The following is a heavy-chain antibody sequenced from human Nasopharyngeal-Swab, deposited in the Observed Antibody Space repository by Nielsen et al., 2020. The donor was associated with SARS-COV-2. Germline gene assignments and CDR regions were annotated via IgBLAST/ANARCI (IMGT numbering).Heavy chain of an antibody. CDR3: ARTGVVIPYYFDY. D-gene: IGHD3-3*01. CDR1: DGSISSYY. Sequence: SETLSLTCTVSDGSISSYYWSWIRQPAGKGLAWIGYIYYSGRTNYNPSLKRRVTISVDTSKNQYSLKLSSVTAADTAVYYCARTGVVIPYYFDYWGQGTLVTVSS. J-gene: IGHJ4*02. V-gene: IGHV4-59*01. CDR2: IYYSGRT.